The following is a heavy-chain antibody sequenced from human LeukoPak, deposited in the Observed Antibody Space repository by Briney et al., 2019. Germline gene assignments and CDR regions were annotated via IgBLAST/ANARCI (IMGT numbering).Heavy chain of an antibody. CDR3: AALSIGWYDLDY. D-gene: IGHD6-19*01. V-gene: IGHV1-8*01. J-gene: IGHJ4*02. CDR2: MNPNSGNT. Sequence: ASVKVSCKASEYTFTSYDINWLRQATGQGLEWMGWMNPNSGNTGYAQKFQGRVTMTRNTSISTAYMELSSLRSEDTAVYYCAALSIGWYDLDYWDQGTLVTVSS. CDR1: EYTFTSYD.